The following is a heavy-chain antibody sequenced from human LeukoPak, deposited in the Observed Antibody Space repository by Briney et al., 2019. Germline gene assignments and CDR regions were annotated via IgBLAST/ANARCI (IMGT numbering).Heavy chain of an antibody. V-gene: IGHV4-59*01. CDR3: VRRIAATGIYAFDL. CDR2: IYYSGST. J-gene: IGHJ3*01. Sequence: SETLSLTCTVSGGSISNYYWTWIRQPPGKGLEWIGYIYYSGSTKYNSSLESRVTTSGDMSKNKFSLKLSYVTAADTAVYYCVRRIAATGIYAFDLWGQGTMVTVSS. CDR1: GGSISNYY. D-gene: IGHD6-13*01.